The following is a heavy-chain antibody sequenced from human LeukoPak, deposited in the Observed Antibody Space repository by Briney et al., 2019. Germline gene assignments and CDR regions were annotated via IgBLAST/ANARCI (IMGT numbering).Heavy chain of an antibody. CDR3: VRRGHYDSSGPPFDY. D-gene: IGHD3-22*01. CDR1: GGSISSSSYY. J-gene: IGHJ4*02. Sequence: SETLSLTCTVSGGSISSSSYYWGWIRQPPGKGLEWIGSIYYSGSTYYNPSLKSRVTISVDTSKNRFSLKLSSVTAADTAVYYCVRRGHYDSSGPPFDYWGQGTLVTVSS. CDR2: IYYSGST. V-gene: IGHV4-39*07.